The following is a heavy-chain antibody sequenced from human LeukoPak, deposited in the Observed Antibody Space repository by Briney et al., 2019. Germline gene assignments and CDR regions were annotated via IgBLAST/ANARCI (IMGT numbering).Heavy chain of an antibody. J-gene: IGHJ5*02. Sequence: SQTLSLTCIVSGDSISSINNYWTWIRQPPGKGLEWIGYIFYSGDTYYNPSLKSRVTISVDTSKNQFSLKLSSVTAADTAVYYCARGQRSYGSGPHWFDPWGQGTLVTVSS. V-gene: IGHV4-30-4*01. CDR3: ARGQRSYGSGPHWFDP. CDR2: IFYSGDT. D-gene: IGHD3-10*01. CDR1: GDSISSINNY.